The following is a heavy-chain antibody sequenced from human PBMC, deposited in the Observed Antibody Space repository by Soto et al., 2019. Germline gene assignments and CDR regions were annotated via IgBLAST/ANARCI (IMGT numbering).Heavy chain of an antibody. D-gene: IGHD3-10*01. V-gene: IGHV3-33*01. CDR1: GFTFSSYG. CDR2: IWYDVSNK. J-gene: IGHJ5*02. CDR3: ARVSVSRDLPVADWFDP. Sequence: QVQLVESGGGVVQPGRSLRLSCAASGFTFSSYGMHWVRQAPGKGLEWVAVIWYDVSNKYYADSVKGRFTISRDNSKNTLYLQMNSLGAEDTAVYYCARVSVSRDLPVADWFDPWGQGTLVTVSS.